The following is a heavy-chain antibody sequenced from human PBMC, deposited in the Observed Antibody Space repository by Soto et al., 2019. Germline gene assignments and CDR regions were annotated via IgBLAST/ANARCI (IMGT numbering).Heavy chain of an antibody. D-gene: IGHD2-8*01. CDR1: GFTFSSYA. J-gene: IGHJ4*02. V-gene: IGHV3-23*01. CDR3: AKDQVRGLYAIRDVLRSPFDY. CDR2: ISGSGGST. Sequence: GGSLRLSCAASGFTFSSYAMSWVRQAPGKGLEWVSAISGSGGSTYYADSVKGRFIISRGNSKNTLFLQMNRLRAEDTAVYYCAKDQVRGLYAIRDVLRSPFDYWGQGTLVTVSS.